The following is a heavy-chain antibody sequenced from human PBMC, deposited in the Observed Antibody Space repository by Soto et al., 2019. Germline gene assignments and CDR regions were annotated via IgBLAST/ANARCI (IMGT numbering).Heavy chain of an antibody. CDR3: ARDCGGDCSYFDH. J-gene: IGHJ4*02. V-gene: IGHV4-4*02. CDR2: IYHNGRT. CDR1: GGSIISNSW. Sequence: QVQLQESGPGLVKPSETLSVTCGVSGGSIISNSWWSWVRQPPGKGLEWMGEIYHNGRTDYNPSLKSRVTMSVDTSKNQIFLNLSSVTAADTAVYYCARDCGGDCSYFDHWGQGTLVTVSS. D-gene: IGHD2-21*02.